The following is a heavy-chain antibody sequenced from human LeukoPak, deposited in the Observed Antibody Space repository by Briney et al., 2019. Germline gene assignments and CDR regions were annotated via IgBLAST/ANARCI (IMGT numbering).Heavy chain of an antibody. CDR3: ARDRKMEPGFRYYYYGMDV. D-gene: IGHD1-1*01. CDR2: IIPILGIA. V-gene: IGHV1-69*04. CDR1: GGTFSSYA. J-gene: IGHJ6*02. Sequence: ASVKVSCKASGGTFSSYAISWVRQAPGQGLEWMGRIIPILGIANYAQKFQGRVTITADKSTSTAYMELSSLRSEDTAVYYCARDRKMEPGFRYYYYGMDVWGQGTTVTVSS.